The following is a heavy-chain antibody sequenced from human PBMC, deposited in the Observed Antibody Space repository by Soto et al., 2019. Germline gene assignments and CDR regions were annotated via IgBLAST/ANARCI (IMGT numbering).Heavy chain of an antibody. V-gene: IGHV1-69*01. Sequence: QVPLVQSGAEVKQPGSSVTVSCKASGGTFSSYAIHWVRQAPGQGLEWMGGIIPMYGPAKYAQRFQGRVTITADESTTTVYRELTSLTSQDTAVYYCARVTSMVRGVIDKWFDTWGHGPLVTVSS. CDR2: IIPMYGPA. J-gene: IGHJ5*01. CDR3: ARVTSMVRGVIDKWFDT. CDR1: GGTFSSYA. D-gene: IGHD3-10*01.